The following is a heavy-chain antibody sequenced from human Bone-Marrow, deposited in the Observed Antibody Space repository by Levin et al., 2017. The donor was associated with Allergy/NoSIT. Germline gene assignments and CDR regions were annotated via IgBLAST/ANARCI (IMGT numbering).Heavy chain of an antibody. D-gene: IGHD5-12*01. CDR3: AKDRSVGHDHFDS. V-gene: IGHV3-9*01. CDR1: GFTFDDYA. Sequence: SLKISCAASGFTFDDYAMHWVRQTPGKGLEWVSSISGNSIAIAYADSVKGRFTISRDNAKNSLYLQMNGLRTEDTALYFCAKDRSVGHDHFDSWGQGTLVTVSS. J-gene: IGHJ4*02. CDR2: ISGNSIAI.